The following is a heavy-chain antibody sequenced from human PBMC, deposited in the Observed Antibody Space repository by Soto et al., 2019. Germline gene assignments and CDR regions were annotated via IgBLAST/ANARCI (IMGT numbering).Heavy chain of an antibody. CDR1: GGSISSGGYY. Sequence: QVQLQESGPGLVKPSQTLSLTCTVSGGSISSGGYYWSWIRQHPGKGLEWIGYIYYSGSTYYNPSLQRRFTIXVXTXQNQFSLKLSSVTAADTAVYYCARSGYSYGPHPLLYWGQGTLVTVSS. CDR3: ARSGYSYGPHPLLY. V-gene: IGHV4-31*03. D-gene: IGHD5-18*01. J-gene: IGHJ4*02. CDR2: IYYSGST.